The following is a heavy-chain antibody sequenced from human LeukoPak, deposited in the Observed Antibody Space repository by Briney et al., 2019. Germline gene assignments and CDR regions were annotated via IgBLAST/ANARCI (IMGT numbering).Heavy chain of an antibody. J-gene: IGHJ6*03. CDR1: GFTFSSYE. V-gene: IGHV3-48*03. Sequence: GGPLRLSCAASGFTFSSYEMSWIRQAPGKGLEWVSYISSSGSTIYYADSVKGRFTISRDNAKNSLYLQMNSLRAEDTALYYCARLSAYYYGSYFYYYMDVWGKGTTVTVSS. D-gene: IGHD3-10*01. CDR3: ARLSAYYYGSYFYYYMDV. CDR2: ISSSGSTI.